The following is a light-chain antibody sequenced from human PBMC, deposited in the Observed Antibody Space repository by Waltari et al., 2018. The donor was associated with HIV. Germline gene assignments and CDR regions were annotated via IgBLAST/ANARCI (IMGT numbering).Light chain of an antibody. V-gene: IGKV1-39*01. CDR1: QNVGNY. J-gene: IGKJ2*01. CDR2: GAS. Sequence: DIQMAQSPLRLSASVGDRVTITCRASQNVGNYLNWYLHKPGTGPKLLIFGASSLQGGVPSRFSGGGSGTDFFLTINSLQLEDFAVYYCQQSHTSPATFGQGTKLEIK. CDR3: QQSHTSPAT.